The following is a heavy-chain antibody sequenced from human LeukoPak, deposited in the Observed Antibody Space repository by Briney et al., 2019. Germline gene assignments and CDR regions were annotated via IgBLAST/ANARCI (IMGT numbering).Heavy chain of an antibody. CDR3: ARVIAAAGTEWFDP. D-gene: IGHD6-13*01. V-gene: IGHV4-59*01. J-gene: IGHJ5*02. CDR1: GGSISGYY. CDR2: IYYSGSA. Sequence: SETLSLTCTVSGGSISGYYWSWIRQPPGKGLEGIGYIYYSGSANYNPSLKSRVTISVDTSKNQFSLKLSSVTAADTAVYYCARVIAAAGTEWFDPWGQGTLITVSS.